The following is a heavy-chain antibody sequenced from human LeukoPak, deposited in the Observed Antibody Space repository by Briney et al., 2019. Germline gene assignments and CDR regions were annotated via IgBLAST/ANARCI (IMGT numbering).Heavy chain of an antibody. Sequence: GGSLRLSCAASGFTFSNAWMSWVRQAPGKGLEWVSAITSGGTTYYADAVKGRFTISRDNSKNTLSLQMNNLRDEDTAIYYCATPRGTVTTGAVYWGQGTLVTVSS. CDR2: ITSGGTT. V-gene: IGHV3-23*01. CDR1: GFTFSNAW. D-gene: IGHD4-17*01. CDR3: ATPRGTVTTGAVY. J-gene: IGHJ4*02.